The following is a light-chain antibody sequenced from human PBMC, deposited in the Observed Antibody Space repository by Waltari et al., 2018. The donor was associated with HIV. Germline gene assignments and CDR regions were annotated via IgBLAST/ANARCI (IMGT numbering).Light chain of an antibody. CDR1: QSVGSTY. J-gene: IGKJ3*01. V-gene: IGKV3-20*01. CDR2: GAS. CDR3: QQYGTSPPALA. Sequence: EIVLTQSPDTLSLSPGERATLSCRASQSVGSTYLAWYQQKPGQAPRLLIYGASSRATGIPDRFSGSGSGTDFTLTISRLEPDDFAVYYCQQYGTSPPALAFGPGTKVDIK.